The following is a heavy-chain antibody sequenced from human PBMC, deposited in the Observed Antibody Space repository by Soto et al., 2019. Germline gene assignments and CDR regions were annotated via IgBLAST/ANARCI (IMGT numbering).Heavy chain of an antibody. Sequence: PGGSLRLSCAASGFTFSYYWMSCVRQAPGKGLEWAANIKEDGSEKYYVDSVKGRFTISRDNAKNSLYLQMNSLRAEDTAVYYCARDLAWGQGTLVTVSS. V-gene: IGHV3-7*03. CDR2: IKEDGSEK. J-gene: IGHJ5*02. CDR1: GFTFSYYW. CDR3: ARDLA.